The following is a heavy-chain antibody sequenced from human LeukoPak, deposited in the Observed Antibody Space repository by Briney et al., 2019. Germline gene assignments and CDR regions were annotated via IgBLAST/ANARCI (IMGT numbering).Heavy chain of an antibody. Sequence: KPSGTLSLTCAVSGGSISSSNWWSWVRQPPGKGLEWIGEIYHIGSTNYNPSLKSRVTISVDKSKNQFSLNLSSVTAADTAVYYCASEHFTVVRGVNHIDNWGRGILVTVSS. CDR1: GGSISSSNW. J-gene: IGHJ4*02. V-gene: IGHV4-4*02. CDR2: IYHIGST. CDR3: ASEHFTVVRGVNHIDN. D-gene: IGHD3-10*01.